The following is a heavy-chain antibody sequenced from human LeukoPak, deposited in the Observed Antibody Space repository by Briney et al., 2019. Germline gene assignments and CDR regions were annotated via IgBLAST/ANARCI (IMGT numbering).Heavy chain of an antibody. J-gene: IGHJ4*02. V-gene: IGHV3-21*01. D-gene: IGHD5-18*01. CDR1: GFTFRSHA. Sequence: TGGSLRLSCAASGFTFRSHAMSWVRQAPGKGLEWVSSISSSSSYIYYADSVKGRFTISRDNAKNSLYLQMNSLRAEDTAVYYCARVGVDTAMAFDYWGQGTLVTVSS. CDR2: ISSSSSYI. CDR3: ARVGVDTAMAFDY.